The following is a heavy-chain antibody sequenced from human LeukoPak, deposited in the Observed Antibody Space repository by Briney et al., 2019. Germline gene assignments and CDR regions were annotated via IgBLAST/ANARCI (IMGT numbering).Heavy chain of an antibody. V-gene: IGHV3-30*18. J-gene: IGHJ4*02. Sequence: GGSLRLSCAASGFTFSSYGMHWVRQAPGKGLEWVAVISYDGSNKYYADSVKGRFTISRDNSKNTLYLQMNSLRAEDTAVYYCAKDAAVWSGYLGFDYWGQGTLVTVSS. CDR1: GFTFSSYG. CDR2: ISYDGSNK. D-gene: IGHD3-3*01. CDR3: AKDAAVWSGYLGFDY.